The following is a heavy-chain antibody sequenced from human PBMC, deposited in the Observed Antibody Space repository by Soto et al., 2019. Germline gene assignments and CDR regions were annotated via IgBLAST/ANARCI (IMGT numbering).Heavy chain of an antibody. CDR1: GYTFTGYY. V-gene: IGHV1-2*04. CDR3: ARDQGNDCSGGSCYSGGIDY. Sequence: ASVKVSCKASGYTFTGYYMHWVRQAPGQGLEWMGWINPNSGGTNYAQKFQGWVTMTRDTSISTAYMELSRLGSDDTAGYYCARDQGNDCSGGSCYSGGIDYWGQGTLVTVSS. J-gene: IGHJ4*02. D-gene: IGHD2-15*01. CDR2: INPNSGGT.